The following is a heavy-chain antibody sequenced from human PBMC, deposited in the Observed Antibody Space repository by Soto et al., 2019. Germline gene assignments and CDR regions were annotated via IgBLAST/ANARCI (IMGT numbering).Heavy chain of an antibody. D-gene: IGHD5-12*01. V-gene: IGHV4-59*01. J-gene: IGHJ4*02. CDR3: ASSTGDGYNPYYFDY. Sequence: SETLSLTCTVSGGSISSYYWSWIRQPPGKGLEWIGYIYYSGSTNYNPSLKSRVTISVDTSKNQFSLKLSSVTAADTAVYYCASSTGDGYNPYYFDYWGQRTLVTVSS. CDR1: GGSISSYY. CDR2: IYYSGST.